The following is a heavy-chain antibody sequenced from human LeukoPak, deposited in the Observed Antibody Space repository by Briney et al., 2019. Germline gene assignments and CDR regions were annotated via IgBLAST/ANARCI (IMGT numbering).Heavy chain of an antibody. V-gene: IGHV1-18*01. CDR1: GYTFTSYG. D-gene: IGHD3-3*01. Sequence: ASVKVSCKASGYTFTSYGISWVRQAPGRGLEWMGWISAYNGNTNYAQKLQGRVTMTTDTSTSTAYMELRRLRSDDTAVYYCARAYYDFWSGYLDWFDPWGQGTLVTVSS. CDR3: ARAYYDFWSGYLDWFDP. J-gene: IGHJ5*02. CDR2: ISAYNGNT.